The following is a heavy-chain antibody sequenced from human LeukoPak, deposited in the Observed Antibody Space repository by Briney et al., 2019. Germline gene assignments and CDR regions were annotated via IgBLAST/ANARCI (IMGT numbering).Heavy chain of an antibody. V-gene: IGHV3-7*01. CDR2: IKQDGSEK. Sequence: GGSLRLSCAASGFTFSSYWMSWVRQAPGKGLEWVANIKQDGSEKYYVDSVKGRFTISRDNAKNSLYLQINSLRAEDTAVYYCARDNTAVTTVTTWPGDYYYGMDVWGQGTTVTVSS. CDR1: GFTFSSYW. CDR3: ARDNTAVTTVTTWPGDYYYGMDV. J-gene: IGHJ6*02. D-gene: IGHD4-17*01.